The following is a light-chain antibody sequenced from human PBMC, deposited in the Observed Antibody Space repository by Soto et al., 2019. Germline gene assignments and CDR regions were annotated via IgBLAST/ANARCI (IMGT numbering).Light chain of an antibody. CDR1: QGISNY. CDR3: QHYNNAPYT. Sequence: DIQMTQSPSSLSASVGDRVTITCRASQGISNYLAWYQQKPGKVPKPLIYSASTLQSGVPSRFSGSGSGTDFTLTIRSLEPEDVATYYCQHYNNAPYTLGQGTKVDTK. J-gene: IGKJ2*01. CDR2: SAS. V-gene: IGKV1-27*01.